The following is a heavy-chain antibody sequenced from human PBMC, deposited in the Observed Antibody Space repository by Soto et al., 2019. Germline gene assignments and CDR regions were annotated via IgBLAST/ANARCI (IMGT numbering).Heavy chain of an antibody. CDR2: IYYSGST. V-gene: IGHV4-31*03. D-gene: IGHD3-3*01. Sequence: QVQLQESGPGLVKPSQTLSLTCTVSGGSISSGGYYWSWIRQHPGKGLEWIGYIYYSGSTYYNPSLKSRVTISVDTSKTQFSLKLSSVTASDTAVYYCARGWLPAIFGVVIDYYFDYWGQGTLVTVSS. CDR3: ARGWLPAIFGVVIDYYFDY. CDR1: GGSISSGGYY. J-gene: IGHJ4*02.